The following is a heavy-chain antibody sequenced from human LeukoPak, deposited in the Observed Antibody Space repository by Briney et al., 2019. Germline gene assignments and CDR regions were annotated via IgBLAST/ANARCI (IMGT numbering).Heavy chain of an antibody. J-gene: IGHJ4*02. CDR1: GGSISSDGYY. CDR3: ARRYNWNSYYFDY. Sequence: SQTLSLTCTVSGGSISSDGYYWSWIRQHPGKGLEWIGYIYYSGSTYYNPSLKSRVTISVDTSKNQFSLKLSSVTAADTAVYYCARRYNWNSYYFDYWGQGTLVTVSS. D-gene: IGHD1-7*01. V-gene: IGHV4-31*03. CDR2: IYYSGST.